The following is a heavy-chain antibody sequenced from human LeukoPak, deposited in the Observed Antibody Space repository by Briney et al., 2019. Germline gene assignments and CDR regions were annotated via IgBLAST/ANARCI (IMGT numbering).Heavy chain of an antibody. Sequence: SGTLSLTCAVSGGSISSSNWWSWVRQPPGKGLEWIGEIYHSGSTNYNPSLKSRVTISVDTSKNQFSLKLSSVTAADTAVYYCARRPDCSSTSCYDYWGQGTLVTVSS. CDR3: ARRPDCSSTSCYDY. V-gene: IGHV4-4*02. CDR2: IYHSGST. J-gene: IGHJ4*02. CDR1: GGSISSSNW. D-gene: IGHD2-2*01.